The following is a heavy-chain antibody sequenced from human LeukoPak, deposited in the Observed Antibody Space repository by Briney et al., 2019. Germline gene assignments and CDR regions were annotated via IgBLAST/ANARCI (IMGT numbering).Heavy chain of an antibody. CDR2: IEQNGGDK. D-gene: IGHD5-24*01. Sequence: GGSLRLSCAASGFTFSHYWMTRVRQAPGKGLEWVANIEQNGGDKYYLDSVKGRFTISRDNAKNSLYLQMDSLRAEDTAVYYCARDDGWLQLYHWGQGNLVTVSS. V-gene: IGHV3-7*05. CDR3: ARDDGWLQLYH. CDR1: GFTFSHYW. J-gene: IGHJ5*02.